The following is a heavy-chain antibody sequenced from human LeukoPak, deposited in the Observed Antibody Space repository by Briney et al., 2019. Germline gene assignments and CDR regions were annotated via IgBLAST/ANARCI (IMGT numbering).Heavy chain of an antibody. D-gene: IGHD1-7*01. V-gene: IGHV3-66*02. CDR2: IYSGGTT. Sequence: GGTLSLSCAASGFTVSSNYMSWVRQAPGKGLEWVSVIYSGGTTYYADSVKGRFTISRDNSKNTLYLQTNSLRADDKAVYYCATYLTGTTSVKYYYGMDVWGQGTTVTVSS. CDR3: ATYLTGTTSVKYYYGMDV. J-gene: IGHJ6*02. CDR1: GFTVSSNY.